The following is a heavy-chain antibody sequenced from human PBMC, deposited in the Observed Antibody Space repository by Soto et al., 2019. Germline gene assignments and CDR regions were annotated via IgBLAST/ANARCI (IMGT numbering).Heavy chain of an antibody. Sequence: SQTLSLTCAISWDSVSSNTAAWNWIRSSPSRGLEWLGRTYYRSNWRHDYAVSVKSRITVNPDTSKNHFSLQLNSVTHDDTAVYYCASCVAGRGFDRWGQGNLVAVSS. CDR1: WDSVSSNTAA. V-gene: IGHV6-1*01. J-gene: IGHJ4*02. CDR3: ASCVAGRGFDR. CDR2: TYYRSNWRH. D-gene: IGHD6-19*01.